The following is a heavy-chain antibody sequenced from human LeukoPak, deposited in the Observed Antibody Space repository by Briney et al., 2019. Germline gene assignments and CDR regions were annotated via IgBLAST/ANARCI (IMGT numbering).Heavy chain of an antibody. CDR1: GFTFKTYT. J-gene: IGHJ4*02. Sequence: PGGSLRLSCAASGFTFKTYTMHWVRQAPGMGLEWVSSISSSSSYIFYADSVKGRFTISRDSSKNTLYLQMNSLRAEDTAVYYCAKAVWSDYSNYFDYWGQGTLVTVSS. CDR2: ISSSSSYI. V-gene: IGHV3-21*01. D-gene: IGHD4-11*01. CDR3: AKAVWSDYSNYFDY.